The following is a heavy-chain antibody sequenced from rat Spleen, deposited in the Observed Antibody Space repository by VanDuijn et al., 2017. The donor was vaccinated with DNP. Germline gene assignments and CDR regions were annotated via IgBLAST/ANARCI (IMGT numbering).Heavy chain of an antibody. Sequence: EMQLVESGGDLVQPGKSLKLSCEASGFTFSNYWMTWIRQVPGKGLEWVALIISSGGGTYYADSVEGRFTISRDNAKSTLYLQMNSLRSEDMATYYCARHGRRVFDYWGQGVMVTVSS. CDR2: IISSGGGT. V-gene: IGHV5-31*01. J-gene: IGHJ2*01. D-gene: IGHD1-11*01. CDR1: GFTFSNYW. CDR3: ARHGRRVFDY.